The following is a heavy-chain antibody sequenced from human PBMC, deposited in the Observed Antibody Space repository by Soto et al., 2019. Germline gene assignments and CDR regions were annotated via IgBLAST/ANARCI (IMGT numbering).Heavy chain of an antibody. Sequence: GGSLRLSCAASGFTFDDYAMHWVRQAPGKGLEWVSGISWNSGSIGYADSVKGRFTISRDNAKNSLYLQMNSLRAEDTALYYCAKDIRTGRYSGYDWDYYFDYWGQGTLVTVSS. CDR3: AKDIRTGRYSGYDWDYYFDY. CDR2: ISWNSGSI. CDR1: GFTFDDYA. J-gene: IGHJ4*02. D-gene: IGHD5-12*01. V-gene: IGHV3-9*01.